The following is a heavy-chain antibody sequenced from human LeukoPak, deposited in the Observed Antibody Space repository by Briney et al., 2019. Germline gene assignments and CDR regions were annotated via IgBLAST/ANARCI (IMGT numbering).Heavy chain of an antibody. J-gene: IGHJ6*02. Sequence: PGGSLRLSCAASGFRFTDYSMSWVCQAPGKGLEWVAGLGRSGEYKYYADSLKGRLTISRDHSKDTVSLQMNSLRAEDSAIYFCVKDRPCETCMPMDDWGQGTTVTVSS. CDR2: LGRSGEYK. CDR3: VKDRPCETCMPMDD. D-gene: IGHD2-2*01. CDR1: GFRFTDYS. V-gene: IGHV3-23*01.